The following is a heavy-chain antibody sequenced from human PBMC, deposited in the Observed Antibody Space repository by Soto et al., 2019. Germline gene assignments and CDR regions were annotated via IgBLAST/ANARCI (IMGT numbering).Heavy chain of an antibody. CDR1: GFTFSSYG. D-gene: IGHD6-19*01. V-gene: IGHV3-30*18. Sequence: QVQLVESGGGVVQPGRSLRLSCEASGFTFSSYGMHWVRQAPGKGLEWVAVISYDGSNKYYADSVKGRFTISRDNSKNTLYLQMNSLRAEDTAVYYCAKERQWLVLLRYFDYWGQGTLVTVSS. CDR2: ISYDGSNK. J-gene: IGHJ4*02. CDR3: AKERQWLVLLRYFDY.